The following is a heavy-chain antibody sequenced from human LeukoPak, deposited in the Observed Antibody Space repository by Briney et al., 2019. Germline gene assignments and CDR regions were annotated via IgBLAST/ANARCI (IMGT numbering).Heavy chain of an antibody. D-gene: IGHD1-26*01. J-gene: IGHJ5*02. CDR3: ARDPLTGSYGVNWLDP. Sequence: GGSLRLSCAASGFTFNTYSMNWVRQAPGKGLEWVSYIDIGSTSIYYADSVKGRFTISRDNSKNTVYLQMNSLRVEDTAIYYCARDPLTGSYGVNWLDPWGQGTLVTVSS. CDR2: IDIGSTSI. V-gene: IGHV3-48*01. CDR1: GFTFNTYS.